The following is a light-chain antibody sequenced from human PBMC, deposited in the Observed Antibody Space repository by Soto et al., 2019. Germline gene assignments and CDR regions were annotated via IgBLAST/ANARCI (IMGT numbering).Light chain of an antibody. V-gene: IGKV1-16*02. CDR2: EAS. CDR1: QDINNH. J-gene: IGKJ5*01. CDR3: QQYSDYPIT. Sequence: DIQMTQSPSSLSASVGDRVTITCRASQDINNHLVWFQQRPGKAPKSLIYEASTLQSGVPSKFSGSGSGTDFTLTISSLQPEDFATYYCQQYSDYPITFGQGTRLEIK.